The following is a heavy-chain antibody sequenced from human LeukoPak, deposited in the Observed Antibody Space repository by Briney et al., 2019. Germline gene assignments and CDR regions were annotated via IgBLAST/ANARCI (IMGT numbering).Heavy chain of an antibody. CDR2: ISNDGGGR. Sequence: GGSLRLSCAASGFTFNNYGLIWVRQAPGKGLEWVSAISNDGGGRTYADFVKGRFTISRDNSKNMLYLQMDSLRADDTALYYCAKGSSGYFFDLWGQGTLVTVSS. CDR3: AKGSSGYFFDL. D-gene: IGHD3-22*01. V-gene: IGHV3-23*01. J-gene: IGHJ4*02. CDR1: GFTFNNYG.